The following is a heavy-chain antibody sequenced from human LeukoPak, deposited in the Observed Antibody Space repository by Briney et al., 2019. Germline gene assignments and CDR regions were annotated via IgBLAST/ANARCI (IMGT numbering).Heavy chain of an antibody. D-gene: IGHD5-18*01. J-gene: IGHJ6*02. CDR3: ARDQGLTAPPPYGLDV. CDR1: GGTFSSSA. Sequence: SVKVSCKASGGTFSSSAITWVRQAPGQGLEWMGRIIPALNITTYAQKFQGSVTITADTSTSTVYMELSSLRSEETAVYYCARDQGLTAPPPYGLDVWGQGTTVIVSS. V-gene: IGHV1-69*04. CDR2: IIPALNIT.